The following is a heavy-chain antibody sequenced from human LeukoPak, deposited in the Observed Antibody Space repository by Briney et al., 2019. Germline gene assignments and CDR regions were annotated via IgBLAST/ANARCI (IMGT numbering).Heavy chain of an antibody. CDR1: GYTFTSYG. CDR3: ARRAARPPKYSSGCYGV. Sequence: ASVKVSCKASGYTFTSYGISWVRQAPGQGLEWMGWISAYNGNTNYAQKLQGRVTMTTDTSTSTAYMELRSLRSDDTAVYYCARRAARPPKYSSGCYGVWGQGTLVTVSS. CDR2: ISAYNGNT. V-gene: IGHV1-18*04. J-gene: IGHJ4*02. D-gene: IGHD6-19*01.